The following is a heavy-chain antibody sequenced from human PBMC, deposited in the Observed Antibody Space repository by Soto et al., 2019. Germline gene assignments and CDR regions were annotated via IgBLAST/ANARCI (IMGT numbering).Heavy chain of an antibody. Sequence: QISLKESGPTLVKPTQTLTLTCTFSGFSLSTSGVGVGWIRQPPGKAMEGLALIYWDDDKRYSPSLKSRLTITEDTSKNQVVLTMTNMDPVYTATYYCALRLIGYYYDSSGSNWFDPWGQGTLFT. V-gene: IGHV2-5*02. CDR2: IYWDDDK. J-gene: IGHJ5*02. CDR1: GFSLSTSGVG. D-gene: IGHD3-22*01. CDR3: ALRLIGYYYDSSGSNWFDP.